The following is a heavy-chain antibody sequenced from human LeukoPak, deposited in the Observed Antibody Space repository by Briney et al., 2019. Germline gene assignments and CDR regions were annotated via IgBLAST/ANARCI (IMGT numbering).Heavy chain of an antibody. CDR3: ARERRVEVAARTTVAFDV. D-gene: IGHD6-19*01. V-gene: IGHV4-34*01. CDR2: INYTGRT. CDR1: GGSFTDYH. J-gene: IGHJ3*01. Sequence: SETLSLTCAVYGGSFTDYHWSWIRQSPGGRLEWIGEINYTGRTHYKPSLKSRATISIDMPKNQVSLKMTSMAAADTAIYYCARERRVEVAARTTVAFDVWGQGTMVTVSS.